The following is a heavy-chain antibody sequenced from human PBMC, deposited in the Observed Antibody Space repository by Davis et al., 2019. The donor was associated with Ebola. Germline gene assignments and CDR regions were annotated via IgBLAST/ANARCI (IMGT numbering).Heavy chain of an antibody. CDR3: AKGYRAANWGSRYFDY. D-gene: IGHD7-27*01. CDR1: GFTFDDYA. CDR2: ISWNSGSI. V-gene: IGHV3-9*01. Sequence: SLKISCAASGFTFDDYAMHWVRQAPGKGLEWVSGISWNSGSIGYADSVKGRFTISRDNAKNSLYLQMNSLRAEDTALYYCAKGYRAANWGSRYFDYWGQGTLVTVSS. J-gene: IGHJ4*02.